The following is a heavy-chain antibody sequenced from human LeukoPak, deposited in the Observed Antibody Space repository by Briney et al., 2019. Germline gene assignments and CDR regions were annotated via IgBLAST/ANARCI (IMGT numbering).Heavy chain of an antibody. CDR3: ARDRVAAYYDY. CDR2: ISSSTNTI. Sequence: PGGSLRLSCAASGFTFSSYSMNWVRQAPGKGLEWVSYISSSTNTIYYADSVKGRFTISRDNAKNSLFLQMNSLRAEDTAVYYCARDRVAAYYDYWGQGTLVTVSS. J-gene: IGHJ4*02. CDR1: GFTFSSYS. V-gene: IGHV3-48*01. D-gene: IGHD2-15*01.